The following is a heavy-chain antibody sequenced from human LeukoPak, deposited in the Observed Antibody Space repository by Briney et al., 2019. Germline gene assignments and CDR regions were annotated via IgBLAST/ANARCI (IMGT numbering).Heavy chain of an antibody. CDR1: GLTVTDNY. Sequence: GGSQRLFCAASGLTVTDNYSSWVRQAPGKGLVGLSVIHPEGGTSLADSTKGRLTISRDSPKNTLLLQMNSRRADDTALYHRARTKTVYGDFDYGGQGILVTVPS. V-gene: IGHV3-53*01. J-gene: IGHJ4*02. CDR3: ARTKTVYGDFDY. D-gene: IGHD2/OR15-2a*01. CDR2: IHPEGGT.